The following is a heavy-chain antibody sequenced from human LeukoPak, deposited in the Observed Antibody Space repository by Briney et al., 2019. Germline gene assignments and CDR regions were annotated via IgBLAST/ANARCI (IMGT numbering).Heavy chain of an antibody. V-gene: IGHV3-7*03. Sequence: GGSLRLSCAASGFTFSGYWMSWVRQAPGKGLEWVANIKQDGSGKYYVDSVKGRFTISRDNAKNSLYLQLNSLRAEDTAVYYCAAEQQLVYGVFNIWGQGTMVTVSS. CDR3: AAEQQLVYGVFNI. CDR1: GFTFSGYW. D-gene: IGHD6-13*01. J-gene: IGHJ3*02. CDR2: IKQDGSGK.